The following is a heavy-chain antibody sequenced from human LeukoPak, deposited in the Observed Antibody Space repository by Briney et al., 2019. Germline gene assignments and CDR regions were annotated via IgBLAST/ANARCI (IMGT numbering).Heavy chain of an antibody. CDR2: INHSGST. J-gene: IGHJ6*03. CDR1: GGSFSGYY. Sequence: SETLSLTCAVYGGSFSGYYWSWILQPPGKGLEWIGEINHSGSTSYNPSLKSRVTISVDTSKNQFSLKLSSVTAADTAVYYCARVVVPAAPSGYYYMDVWGKGTTVTVSS. CDR3: ARVVVPAAPSGYYYMDV. V-gene: IGHV4-34*01. D-gene: IGHD2-2*01.